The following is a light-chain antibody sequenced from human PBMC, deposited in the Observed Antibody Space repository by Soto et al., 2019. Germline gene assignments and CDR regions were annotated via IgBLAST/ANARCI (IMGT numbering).Light chain of an antibody. Sequence: DIQMTQSPSSLSGSVVYMFAITCLASHNIVNYLNWYQRKPGKAPKLLIYGASSLQRGVPSRFSGSGSGTDFTLTISTLQPEDFATFYCQQSYSVPLTFGGGTKVDIK. CDR3: QQSYSVPLT. V-gene: IGKV1-39*01. CDR2: GAS. CDR1: HNIVNY. J-gene: IGKJ4*01.